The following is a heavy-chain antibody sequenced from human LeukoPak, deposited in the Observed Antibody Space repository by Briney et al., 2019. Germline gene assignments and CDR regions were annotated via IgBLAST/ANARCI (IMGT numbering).Heavy chain of an antibody. D-gene: IGHD6-6*01. V-gene: IGHV4-39*07. Sequence: SETLSLTCTVSGGSISSSSYYWGWIRQPPGKGLEWIGSIYYSGSTNYNPSLKSRVTISVDTSKNQFSLKLSSVTAADTAVYYCARGLGYSSSSSEAGFDPWGQGTLVTVSS. CDR1: GGSISSSSYY. CDR3: ARGLGYSSSSSEAGFDP. CDR2: IYYSGST. J-gene: IGHJ5*02.